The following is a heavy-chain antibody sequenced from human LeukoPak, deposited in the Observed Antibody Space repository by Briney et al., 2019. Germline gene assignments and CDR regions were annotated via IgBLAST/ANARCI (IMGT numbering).Heavy chain of an antibody. Sequence: PGGSLRLSCAASGFTFSDYYMTWLRQAPGKGLEWVAFIRYDGNNKYYADSVRGRFTISRDNSKNTLYLQMNSLRAEDTAVYYCANPTTVTTVGAFGIWGQGTMVTVSS. J-gene: IGHJ3*02. CDR1: GFTFSDYY. CDR3: ANPTTVTTVGAFGI. D-gene: IGHD4-17*01. V-gene: IGHV3-30*02. CDR2: IRYDGNNK.